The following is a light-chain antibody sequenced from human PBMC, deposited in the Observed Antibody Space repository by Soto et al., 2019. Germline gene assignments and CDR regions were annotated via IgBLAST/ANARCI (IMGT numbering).Light chain of an antibody. CDR3: QQYNLWPPL. CDR1: QSVSSN. J-gene: IGKJ5*01. CDR2: GAS. V-gene: IGKV3-15*01. Sequence: EIVTTQSPATLSVSPGEGVTLSCRASQSVSSNLAWYQQKPGQAPRLLIYGASTRATGIPARFSGSGSGTEFTLTISSLQSEDFAVYYCQQYNLWPPLFGQGTRLESK.